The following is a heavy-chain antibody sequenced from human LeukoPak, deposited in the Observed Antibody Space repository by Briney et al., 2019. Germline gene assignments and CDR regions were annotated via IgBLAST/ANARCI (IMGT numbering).Heavy chain of an antibody. J-gene: IGHJ4*02. CDR2: ISGSGGST. V-gene: IGHV3-23*01. CDR3: ARGPLLKWWSQELDNYFDY. CDR1: GFTFSSYG. Sequence: GGSLRLSCAASGFTFSSYGMSWVRQAPGKGLEWVSAISGSGGSTYYADSVKGRFTISRDNSKNTLYLQMNSLRDEDSAVYFCARGPLLKWWSQELDNYFDYWGQGTLVTVSS. D-gene: IGHD2-15*01.